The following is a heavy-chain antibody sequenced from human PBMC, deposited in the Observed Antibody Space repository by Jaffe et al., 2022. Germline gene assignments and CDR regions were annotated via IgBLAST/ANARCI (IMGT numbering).Heavy chain of an antibody. CDR3: AKGPPEYYDFWSGYYTPWYFDY. CDR1: GFTFSSYA. CDR2: ISGSGGST. D-gene: IGHD3-3*01. Sequence: EVQLLESGGGLVQPGGSLRLSCAASGFTFSSYAMSWVRQAPGKGLEWVSAISGSGGSTYYADSVKGRFTISRDNSKNTLYLQMNSLRAEDTAVYYCAKGPPEYYDFWSGYYTPWYFDYWGQGTLVTVSS. V-gene: IGHV3-23*01. J-gene: IGHJ4*02.